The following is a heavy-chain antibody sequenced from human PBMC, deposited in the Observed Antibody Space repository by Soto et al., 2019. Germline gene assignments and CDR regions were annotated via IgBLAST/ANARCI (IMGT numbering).Heavy chain of an antibody. J-gene: IGHJ4*02. D-gene: IGHD3-10*01. CDR2: GHYGGST. CDR3: ARLRLTMVRAFGD. V-gene: IGHV4-39*01. Sequence: SETLSLTCSVSGGSISSRTHYWGWIRQPPGKGLEWIGSGHYGGSTSYNPSLKIRVTISVDTSKRQISLKLSSVTAADTAVYYCARLRLTMVRAFGDWGQGTLVTVSS. CDR1: GGSISSRTHY.